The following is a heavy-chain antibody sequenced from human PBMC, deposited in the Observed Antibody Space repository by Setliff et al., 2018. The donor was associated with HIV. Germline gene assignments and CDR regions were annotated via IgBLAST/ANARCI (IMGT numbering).Heavy chain of an antibody. CDR2: MCHNENGVTT. J-gene: IGHJ1*01. D-gene: IGHD6-19*01. Sequence: KTSETLSLTCIVSGGSIDNYYWNWVRQPPGKGPEWIGNMCHNENGVTTNQNPSLKSRVVMYLDRTKNECSLSLFSATTADTAVYYCARDRGSGWYGYFQQWGQGSRVTVSS. CDR3: ARDRGSGWYGYFQQ. CDR1: GGSIDNYY. V-gene: IGHV4-59*01.